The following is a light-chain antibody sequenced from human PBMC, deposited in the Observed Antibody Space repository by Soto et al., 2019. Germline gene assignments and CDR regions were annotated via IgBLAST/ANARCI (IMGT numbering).Light chain of an antibody. V-gene: IGKV1-5*03. J-gene: IGKJ1*01. CDR2: KAA. Sequence: DIHLTQSPSTLSASVGDRVVITCRASQNPSGWLAWDQQKPGKAPKLLIYKAATVVIGLPSRLRGSGSGTEFSLTISRAHPDDWAADDCQQWCGFSWTFGRGPKVEI. CDR1: QNPSGW. CDR3: QQWCGFSWT.